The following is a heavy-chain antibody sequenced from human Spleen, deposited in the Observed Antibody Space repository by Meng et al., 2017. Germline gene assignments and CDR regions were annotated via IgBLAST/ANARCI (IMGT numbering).Heavy chain of an antibody. V-gene: IGHV4-34*01. CDR3: ARVAYRWGGDCSYFDY. J-gene: IGHJ4*02. Sequence: QVQLQQWGAGLLKPSETLSHTCAVYGGSFSGYYWSWIRQPPGKGLEWIGEINHSGSTNYNPSLKSRVTISVDTSKNQFSLKLSSVTAADTAVYYCARVAYRWGGDCSYFDYWGQGTLVTVSS. CDR1: GGSFSGYY. CDR2: INHSGST. D-gene: IGHD2-21*02.